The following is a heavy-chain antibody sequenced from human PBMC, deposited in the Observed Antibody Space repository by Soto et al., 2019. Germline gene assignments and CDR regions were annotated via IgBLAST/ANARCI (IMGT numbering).Heavy chain of an antibody. J-gene: IGHJ6*02. CDR3: AKDRGTSIDVNRYFHYSGMDV. CDR2: ISGSGGTT. Sequence: EVQLLKSGGGLGQPGGSLRLSCAASGFTFSSYAMTWVRQAPGQGLEWVASISGSGGTTNYADSVKGRFTISRDNSKNTAYLQMNSLRAEDMAVYYCAKDRGTSIDVNRYFHYSGMDVWGQGTTVTVSS. CDR1: GFTFSSYA. D-gene: IGHD2-2*01. V-gene: IGHV3-23*01.